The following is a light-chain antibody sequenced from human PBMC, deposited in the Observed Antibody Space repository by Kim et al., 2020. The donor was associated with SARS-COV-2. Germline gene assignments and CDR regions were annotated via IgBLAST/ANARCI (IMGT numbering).Light chain of an antibody. J-gene: IGLJ2*01. Sequence: RVTISCPGSISTIGAGYDVHWYQQLPGTAPNLLIYGNNNRPSGVPDRFSGSKSGTSASLAITGLQAEDEADYYCQSYDSSLSGYVVFGGGTQLTVL. CDR3: QSYDSSLSGYVV. CDR2: GNN. V-gene: IGLV1-40*01. CDR1: ISTIGAGYD.